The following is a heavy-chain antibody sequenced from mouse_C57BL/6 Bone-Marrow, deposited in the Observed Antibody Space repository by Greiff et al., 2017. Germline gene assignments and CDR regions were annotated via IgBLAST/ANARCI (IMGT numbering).Heavy chain of an antibody. Sequence: QVHVKQPGAELVKPGASVKVSCKASGYTFTSYWMYWVKQRPGQGLEWIGRIHPSDSDTNYNQKFKGKATLTVDKSSSTAYMQLSSLTSEDSAVYYCATKIPYGVNAMDYWGQGTSVTVSS. CDR3: ATKIPYGVNAMDY. V-gene: IGHV1-74*01. CDR2: IHPSDSDT. D-gene: IGHD1-1*02. CDR1: GYTFTSYW. J-gene: IGHJ4*01.